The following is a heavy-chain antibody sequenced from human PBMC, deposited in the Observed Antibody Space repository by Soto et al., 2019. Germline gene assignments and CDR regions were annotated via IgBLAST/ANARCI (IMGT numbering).Heavy chain of an antibody. CDR3: AREEERRASGLYD. J-gene: IGHJ4*02. V-gene: IGHV4-30-4*01. CDR2: ISYSGST. Sequence: PSETLSLTCTVSGGSISSGGYYWSWIRQHPGTGLEWIGHISYSGSTYYNPSLKSRVTISVDTSKNQFSLKLSSVTAADTAVYYCAREEERRASGLYDWGQGTLVTVSS. D-gene: IGHD1-1*01. CDR1: GGSISSGGYY.